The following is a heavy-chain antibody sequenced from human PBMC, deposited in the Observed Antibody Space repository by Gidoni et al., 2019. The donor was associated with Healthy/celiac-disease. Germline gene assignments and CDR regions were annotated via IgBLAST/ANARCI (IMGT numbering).Heavy chain of an antibody. V-gene: IGHV3-30-3*01. D-gene: IGHD6-19*01. Sequence: QVQLVESGGGVVQPGRSLRLSCAASGFPFRSYAMHWVRKAPGKGLEWVEVITYDGSNKEYADSGKGRFTISRDNSKNTLYLKMNSLRAEDTAVYYCARGFVSGYSSNLDYWGQGTLVTVSS. CDR1: GFPFRSYA. J-gene: IGHJ4*02. CDR2: ITYDGSNK. CDR3: ARGFVSGYSSNLDY.